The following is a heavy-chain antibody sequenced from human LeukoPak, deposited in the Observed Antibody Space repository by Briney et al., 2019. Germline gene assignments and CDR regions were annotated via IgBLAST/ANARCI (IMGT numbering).Heavy chain of an antibody. V-gene: IGHV3-30*18. J-gene: IGHJ1*01. CDR1: GFTFSSYG. D-gene: IGHD7-27*01. CDR3: AKMDGSWGEYFQH. Sequence: GGSLRLSCAASGFTFSSYGMPWVRQAPGKGLEWVAVISYDGSNKYYADSVKGRFTISRDNSKNTLYLQMNSLRAEDTAVYYCAKMDGSWGEYFQHWGQGTLVTVSS. CDR2: ISYDGSNK.